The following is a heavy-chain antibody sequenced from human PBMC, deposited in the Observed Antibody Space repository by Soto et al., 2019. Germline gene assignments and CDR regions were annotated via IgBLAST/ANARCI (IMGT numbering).Heavy chain of an antibody. J-gene: IGHJ5*02. D-gene: IGHD6-13*01. CDR3: TKLRSSSWYVLFDP. Sequence: ASVKVSCKVSGDTLTEVSIHWVRQAPGEGLEWMGGFDPEDGETIYAQKFQGRVTMTGDTSTDTAYMELSSLRSDDTAVYYCTKLRSSSWYVLFDPWGQGTLVTVSS. CDR1: GDTLTEVS. CDR2: FDPEDGET. V-gene: IGHV1-24*01.